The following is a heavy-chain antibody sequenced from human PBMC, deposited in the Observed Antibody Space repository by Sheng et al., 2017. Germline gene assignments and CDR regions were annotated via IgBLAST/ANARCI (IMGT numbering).Heavy chain of an antibody. CDR2: LYTSEST. CDR1: GGSISSRTYY. CDR3: ASSKMATVRAFDY. J-gene: IGHJ4*02. D-gene: IGHD4-4*01. Sequence: QVQLQESGPGLVKPSQTLSLTCTVSGGSISSRTYYWSWIRQPAGKGLEWIGRLYTSESTNYNPSLKSRATISVDTSKNQLSLKLSSVTAADTAVYYCASSKMATVRAFDYWGQGILVTVSS. V-gene: IGHV4-61*02.